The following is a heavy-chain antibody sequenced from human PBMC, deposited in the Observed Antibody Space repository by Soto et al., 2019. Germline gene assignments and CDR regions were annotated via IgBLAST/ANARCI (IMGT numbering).Heavy chain of an antibody. CDR3: ASVVVVAYDMDV. J-gene: IGHJ6*02. Sequence: QVQLQESGPGLVKPSETLSLTCTVSGGSVISGSYYWSWIRQPPGKGLEWIGNLYYSGSTNYNPSLKSRVTILVDMSKNQFSLKLRSVTAADTAVYYCASVVVVAYDMDVWGQGTTVTVSS. V-gene: IGHV4-61*01. CDR2: LYYSGST. D-gene: IGHD2-15*01. CDR1: GGSVISGSYY.